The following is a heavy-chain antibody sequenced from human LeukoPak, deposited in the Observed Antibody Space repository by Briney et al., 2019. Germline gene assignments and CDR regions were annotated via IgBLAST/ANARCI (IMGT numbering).Heavy chain of an antibody. CDR3: ARSDTTLIDY. CDR2: INDGSST. Sequence: WGSLRLSCAASGFTFSSYWMHWVRQAPGKGLVWVSRINDGSSTSYADSVKGRFTISRDNAKNTLYLQTNSLRAEDTAVYYCARSDTTLIDYWGQGTVVTVSS. D-gene: IGHD1-1*01. V-gene: IGHV3-74*01. CDR1: GFTFSSYW. J-gene: IGHJ4*02.